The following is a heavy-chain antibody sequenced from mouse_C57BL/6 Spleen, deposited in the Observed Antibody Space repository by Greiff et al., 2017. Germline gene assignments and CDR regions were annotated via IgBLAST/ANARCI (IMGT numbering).Heavy chain of an antibody. CDR3: ARYDGYYDWYFDV. D-gene: IGHD2-3*01. J-gene: IGHJ1*03. V-gene: IGHV1-18*01. Sequence: EVQLQQSGPELVKPGASVKIPCKASGYTFTDYNMDWVKQSHGKSLEWIGDINPNNGGTIYNQKFKGKATLTVDKSSSTAYMELRSLTSEDTAVYYCARYDGYYDWYFDVWGTGTTVTVSS. CDR2: INPNNGGT. CDR1: GYTFTDYN.